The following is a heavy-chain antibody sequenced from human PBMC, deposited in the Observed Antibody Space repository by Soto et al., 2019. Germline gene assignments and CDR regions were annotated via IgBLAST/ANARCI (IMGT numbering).Heavy chain of an antibody. CDR2: ISGSGGST. CDR1: GFTFSSYA. CDR3: AKRPRPYSSSHRRGGNWFDP. V-gene: IGHV3-23*01. D-gene: IGHD6-6*01. J-gene: IGHJ5*02. Sequence: GGSLRLSCAASGFTFSSYAMSWVRQAPGKGLEWVSAISGSGGSTYYADSVKGRFTISRDNSKNTLYLQMNSLRAEDTAVYYCAKRPRPYSSSHRRGGNWFDPWGQGTLVTVSS.